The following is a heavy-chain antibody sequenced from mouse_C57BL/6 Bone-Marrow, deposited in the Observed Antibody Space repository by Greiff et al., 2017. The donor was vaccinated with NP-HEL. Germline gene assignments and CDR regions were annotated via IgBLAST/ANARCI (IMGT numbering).Heavy chain of an antibody. D-gene: IGHD4-1*01. Sequence: QVQLQQSGAELARPGASVKLSCKASGYTFTSYGISWVKQRTGQGLEWIGEIYPRSGNTYYNEKFKGKATLTADKSSSTAYMELRSLTSEDSAVYFCASPLNWDRFAYWGQGTLVTVSA. CDR1: GYTFTSYG. CDR2: IYPRSGNT. V-gene: IGHV1-81*01. CDR3: ASPLNWDRFAY. J-gene: IGHJ3*01.